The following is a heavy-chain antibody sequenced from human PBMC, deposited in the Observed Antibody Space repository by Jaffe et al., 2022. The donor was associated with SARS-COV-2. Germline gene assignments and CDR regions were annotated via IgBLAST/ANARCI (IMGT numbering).Heavy chain of an antibody. J-gene: IGHJ4*02. CDR1: GFTFSDAW. Sequence: EVQLVESGGGLVEPGGSLRLSCTTSGFTFSDAWMTWVRQAPGKGLEWVGRIKSKTDGGATDYAAPMKGRFTISRDDSKTTVYLQMNSLKTEDTAVYYCTTDPPPYCSSTICYLGYWGQGTLVTVSS. CDR3: TTDPPPYCSSTICYLGY. CDR2: IKSKTDGGAT. D-gene: IGHD2-2*01. V-gene: IGHV3-15*01.